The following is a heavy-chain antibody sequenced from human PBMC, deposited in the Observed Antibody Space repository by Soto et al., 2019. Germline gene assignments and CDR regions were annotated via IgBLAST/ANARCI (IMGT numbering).Heavy chain of an antibody. CDR2: INNNGVIT. Sequence: GSLRLSCAASGFTFSNYDMHWVRQAPGKGLEYVSAINNNGVITYYANSVKGRFTISRDNSRNTLYLQVGSLRADDTALYYCARWLSLTGLDSWGQGSPVTVSS. J-gene: IGHJ5*01. D-gene: IGHD3-16*01. V-gene: IGHV3-64*01. CDR1: GFTFSNYD. CDR3: ARWLSLTGLDS.